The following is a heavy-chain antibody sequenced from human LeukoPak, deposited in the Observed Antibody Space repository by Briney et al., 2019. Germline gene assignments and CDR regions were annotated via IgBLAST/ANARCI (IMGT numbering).Heavy chain of an antibody. CDR3: ARGKFNTSSYYSE. J-gene: IGHJ1*01. D-gene: IGHD3-22*01. CDR2: INTNSGNP. CDR1: GYTFTSYP. V-gene: IGHV7-4-1*02. Sequence: GASVKVSCKASGYTFTSYPMNWVRQAPGRGLEWMGRINTNSGNPTYAQGFTGQFVFSLDTSVSTAYLQISSLQAEDTAVYYCARGKFNTSSYYSEWGQGTLVTVSS.